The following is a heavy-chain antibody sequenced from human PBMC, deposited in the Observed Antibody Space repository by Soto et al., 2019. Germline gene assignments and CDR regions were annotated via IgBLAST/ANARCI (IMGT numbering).Heavy chain of an antibody. CDR2: VSHDGRNT. J-gene: IGHJ4*02. D-gene: IGHD6-19*01. Sequence: VWALRVSWAASLFTFSDYAMHLVLQSPCKGLEWLAVVSHDGRNTHYADSVKGRFTISRDSSKNTVSLEMTSLRAEDTAVYYCAKGGRQWLVTSDFNYWGQGALVTVSS. V-gene: IGHV3-30*18. CDR3: AKGGRQWLVTSDFNY. CDR1: LFTFSDYA.